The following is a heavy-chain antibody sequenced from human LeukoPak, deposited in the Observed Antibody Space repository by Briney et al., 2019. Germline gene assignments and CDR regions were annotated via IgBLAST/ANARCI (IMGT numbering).Heavy chain of an antibody. D-gene: IGHD1-26*01. CDR3: ARDEWEPLPGAFDI. Sequence: PSETLSLTCTVSGYSISSGYYWGWIRQPPGKGLEWIGSIYHSGSTYYNPSLKSRVTISVDTSKNQFSLKLSSVTAADTAVYYCARDEWEPLPGAFDIWGQGTMVTVSS. CDR2: IYHSGST. CDR1: GYSISSGYY. J-gene: IGHJ3*02. V-gene: IGHV4-38-2*02.